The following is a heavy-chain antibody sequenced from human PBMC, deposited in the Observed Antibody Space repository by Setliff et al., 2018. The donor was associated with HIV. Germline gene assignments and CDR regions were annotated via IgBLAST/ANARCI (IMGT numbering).Heavy chain of an antibody. V-gene: IGHV4-38-2*01. D-gene: IGHD6-19*01. CDR1: GYSISSGYY. J-gene: IGHJ4*02. CDR2: ISSSGNT. Sequence: SETLSLTCAVSGYSISSGYYWGWIRQPPGTGLEWIGSISSSGNTYYNPSLKSRVTTSVDTPKNQFSLKVNSVTAADTAVYYCARSPRIGVAGEFEYWGQGTLVTVSS. CDR3: ARSPRIGVAGEFEY.